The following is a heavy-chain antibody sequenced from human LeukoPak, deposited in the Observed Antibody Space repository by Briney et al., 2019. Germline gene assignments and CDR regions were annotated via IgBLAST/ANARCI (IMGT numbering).Heavy chain of an antibody. J-gene: IGHJ4*02. V-gene: IGHV3-23*01. CDR1: GFTFDDYG. CDR2: VSGSGAIA. CDR3: AKDRSIGTYYTFDS. Sequence: GGSLRLSCAASGFTFDDYGMSWVRQAPGKGLEWVSAVSGSGAIAYYTDSVKGRFTISRDNSKNTLYLQMSSLTAKDTAVYYCAKDRSIGTYYTFDSWGQGTLVTVSS. D-gene: IGHD1-26*01.